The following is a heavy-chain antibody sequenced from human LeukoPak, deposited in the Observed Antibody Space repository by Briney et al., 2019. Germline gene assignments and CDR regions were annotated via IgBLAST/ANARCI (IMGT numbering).Heavy chain of an antibody. CDR2: IYYSGST. Sequence: SETLSLTCTVSGGSISSSSYYWGWIRQPPGKGLEWIGSIYYSGSTYYNPSLKSRVTISVDTSKNQFSLKLSSVTAADTAVYYCARPHYDFWSGYYPLYGMDVWGQGTTVTVSS. CDR1: GGSISSSSYY. V-gene: IGHV4-39*01. CDR3: ARPHYDFWSGYYPLYGMDV. J-gene: IGHJ6*02. D-gene: IGHD3-3*01.